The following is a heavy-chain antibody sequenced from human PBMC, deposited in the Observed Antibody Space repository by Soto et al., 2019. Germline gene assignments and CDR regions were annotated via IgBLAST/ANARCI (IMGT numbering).Heavy chain of an antibody. Sequence: ASVKVSCKVSGYTLTELSIHWVRQAPGKGLEWMGGFDPEDGETIYAQKFQGRVTMTEDTSTDTAYMELSSLRSEDTAVYYCAAWNYYGSGSYPIDYWGQGTLVTVYS. CDR1: GYTLTELS. CDR3: AAWNYYGSGSYPIDY. J-gene: IGHJ4*02. D-gene: IGHD3-10*01. V-gene: IGHV1-24*01. CDR2: FDPEDGET.